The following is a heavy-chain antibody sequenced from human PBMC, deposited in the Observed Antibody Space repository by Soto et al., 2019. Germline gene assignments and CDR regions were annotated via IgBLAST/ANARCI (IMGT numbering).Heavy chain of an antibody. Sequence: ASVKVSCKASGYTFTGYYMHWVRQAPGQGLEWMGWINPNSGGTNYAQKFKGWVTMTRDTSISTAYMELSRLRSDDTAVYYCSREGRTGSGSYGLDYYYYYMDVWGKGTTVTVSS. CDR3: SREGRTGSGSYGLDYYYYYMDV. CDR2: INPNSGGT. J-gene: IGHJ6*03. D-gene: IGHD3-10*01. CDR1: GYTFTGYY. V-gene: IGHV1-2*04.